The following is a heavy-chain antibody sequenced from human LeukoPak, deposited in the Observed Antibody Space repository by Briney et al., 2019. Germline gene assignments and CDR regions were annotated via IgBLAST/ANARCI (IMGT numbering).Heavy chain of an antibody. Sequence: PGGSLRLSCAASGFTFVDYWMNWVRQAPGKGLEWVANIKKDGSDKNYVDSVKGRFTISRDNAKNSLYLQMNSLRAEDTAVYYCMTVRPDYWGQGVQVTVSS. CDR3: MTVRPDY. CDR2: IKKDGSDK. J-gene: IGHJ4*02. CDR1: GFTFVDYW. V-gene: IGHV3-7*01. D-gene: IGHD2-21*02.